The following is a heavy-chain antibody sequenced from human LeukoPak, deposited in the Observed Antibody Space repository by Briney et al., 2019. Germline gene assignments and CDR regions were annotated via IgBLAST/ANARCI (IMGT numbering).Heavy chain of an antibody. CDR2: INPHSGGT. CDR1: GYTFTAYY. D-gene: IGHD2-2*01. V-gene: IGHV1-2*02. CDR3: AREIPCSSSSCLDY. Sequence: GASVKVSCKASGYTFTAYYMHWVRQAPGQGLEWMGWINPHSGGTNFAQKFQGRVTMTRGTSITTAHMELSRLTSDDTAMYYCAREIPCSSSSCLDYWGQGTLVTVSS. J-gene: IGHJ4*02.